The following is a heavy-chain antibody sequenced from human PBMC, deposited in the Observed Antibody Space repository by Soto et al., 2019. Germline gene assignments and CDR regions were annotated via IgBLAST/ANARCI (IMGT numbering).Heavy chain of an antibody. Sequence: QVQLVQSGAEVKKPGSSVKVSCKASVGTFSSYAISWVRQAPGQGLEWMGGIIPIFGTANYAQKFQGRVTITADESTSTDYMELSSLRSEDTAVYYCVRDPRRSGSDDAFDIWGQGTMVTVSS. D-gene: IGHD3-10*01. J-gene: IGHJ3*02. CDR1: VGTFSSYA. V-gene: IGHV1-69*12. CDR2: IIPIFGTA. CDR3: VRDPRRSGSDDAFDI.